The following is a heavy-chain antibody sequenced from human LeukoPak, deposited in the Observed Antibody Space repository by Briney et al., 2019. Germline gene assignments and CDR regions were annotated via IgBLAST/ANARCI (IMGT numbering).Heavy chain of an antibody. Sequence: ASVKVSCKASGYTFTSYDINWVRQATGQGLEWMGWMNPNSGNTGYAQKFQGRVTMTRDTSISTAYMELSSLRSEDTAVYYCARTRTYYDILTGYYKYYYYGMDVWGQGTTVTVSS. CDR2: MNPNSGNT. D-gene: IGHD3-9*01. CDR1: GYTFTSYD. CDR3: ARTRTYYDILTGYYKYYYYGMDV. V-gene: IGHV1-8*01. J-gene: IGHJ6*02.